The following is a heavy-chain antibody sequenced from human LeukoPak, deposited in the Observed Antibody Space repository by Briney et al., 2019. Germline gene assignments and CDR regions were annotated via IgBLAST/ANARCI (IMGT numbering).Heavy chain of an antibody. V-gene: IGHV4-59*08. CDR2: IYYSGST. J-gene: IGHJ4*02. CDR1: GGSISSYY. CDR3: AGGRITIFGVVQGFDY. Sequence: SETLSLTCTVSGGSISSYYWSWIRQPPGKGLEWIGYIYYSGSTNYNPSLKSRVTISVDTSKNQFSLKLSSVTAADTAVYYCAGGRITIFGVVQGFDYWGQGTLVTVSS. D-gene: IGHD3-3*01.